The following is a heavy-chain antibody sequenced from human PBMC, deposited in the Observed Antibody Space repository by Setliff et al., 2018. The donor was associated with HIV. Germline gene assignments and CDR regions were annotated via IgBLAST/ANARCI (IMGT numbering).Heavy chain of an antibody. V-gene: IGHV4-4*09. CDR3: ARDRDIVVVPASPQGYYYYMDV. Sequence: KPSETLSLTCTVSGDSISTDYWTWIRQPPGKGLEWIGYIYNSASTSYNPSLKSRVAISVDTSKNQFSLKLSSVTAADTAVYYCARDRDIVVVPASPQGYYYYMDVWGKGTTVTVSS. CDR2: IYNSAST. CDR1: GDSISTDY. D-gene: IGHD2-2*01. J-gene: IGHJ6*03.